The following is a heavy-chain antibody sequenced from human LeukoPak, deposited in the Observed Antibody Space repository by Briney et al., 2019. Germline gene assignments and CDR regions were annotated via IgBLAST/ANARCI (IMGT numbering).Heavy chain of an antibody. CDR3: ARSAVDTAMVTVY. D-gene: IGHD5-18*01. V-gene: IGHV3-30-3*01. J-gene: IGHJ4*02. Sequence: GGSLRLSCVASGFTFSSYAMHWVRQAPGKGLEWVAVISYDGSNKYYADSVKGRFTISRDNSKNTLYLQMNSLRAEDTAVYYCARSAVDTAMVTVYWGQGTLVTVSS. CDR1: GFTFSSYA. CDR2: ISYDGSNK.